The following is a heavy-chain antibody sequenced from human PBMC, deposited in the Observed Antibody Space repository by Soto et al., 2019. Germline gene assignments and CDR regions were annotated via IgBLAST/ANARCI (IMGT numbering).Heavy chain of an antibody. V-gene: IGHV4-4*07. J-gene: IGHJ4*02. CDR1: GDSLSTYY. Sequence: SSETLSLTCTVSGDSLSTYYWSWIRQPAGERLEWIGRIHDTGRTNYNPSLKSRVTMSVDTSKNQFSLRVNSVTAADTAVYYCARESVSGTYRFDSWGQGTLVTSPQ. D-gene: IGHD3-16*02. CDR3: ARESVSGTYRFDS. CDR2: IHDTGRT.